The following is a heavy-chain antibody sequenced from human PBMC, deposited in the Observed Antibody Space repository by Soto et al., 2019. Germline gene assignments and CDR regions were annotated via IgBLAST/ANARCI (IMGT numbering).Heavy chain of an antibody. Sequence: LRRSCAVAGFTFGIYSMSWVRPAPGKGLEWVSGFRTGGDDGTTYYADSVKGRFTISRDNSKNTLFLQMNSLRVEDTAIYYCAKKVNSGPGSQYFDYWGQVNLVTVSS. J-gene: IGHJ4*02. D-gene: IGHD3-10*01. V-gene: IGHV3-23*01. CDR1: GFTFGIYS. CDR2: FRTGGDDGTT. CDR3: AKKVNSGPGSQYFDY.